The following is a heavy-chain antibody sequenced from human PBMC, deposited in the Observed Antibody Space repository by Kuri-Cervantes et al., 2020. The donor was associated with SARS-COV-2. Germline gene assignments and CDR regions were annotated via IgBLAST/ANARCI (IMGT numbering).Heavy chain of an antibody. D-gene: IGHD6-19*01. J-gene: IGHJ4*02. Sequence: GESLKISCAASGFTFSSYSMNWVRQAPGKGLEWVGRIKSKTDGGTTDYAAPVKGRFTISRDDSKNTLYLQMNSLKTEDTAVYYCTTGPVAGTYWGQGTLVTVSS. CDR1: GFTFSSYS. V-gene: IGHV3-15*07. CDR3: TTGPVAGTY. CDR2: IKSKTDGGTT.